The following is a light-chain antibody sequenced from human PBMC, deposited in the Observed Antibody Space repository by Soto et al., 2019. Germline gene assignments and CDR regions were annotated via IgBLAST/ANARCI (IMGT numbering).Light chain of an antibody. J-gene: IGLJ2*01. V-gene: IGLV2-14*01. CDR2: DVS. CDR3: SSYTSSSTKV. Sequence: QAVVTQPASVSGSPGQSITISCTGTSSDVGGYNYVSWYQQHPGKAPKLMIYDVSNRPSGVSNRFSGSKSGNTASLTISGLQAEDEADYYCSSYTSSSTKVFGGGTKLTVL. CDR1: SSDVGGYNY.